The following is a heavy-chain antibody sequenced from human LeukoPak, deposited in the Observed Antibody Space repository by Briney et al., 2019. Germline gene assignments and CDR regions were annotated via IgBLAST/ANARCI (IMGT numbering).Heavy chain of an antibody. Sequence: GGSLRLSCAASGYTFSNYAMSWVRQAPGKGLEWVSSIDASGGATYYADSVKGRFTISRDNSKNTFYLQMNSLRAEDTAVYSCAKGSGSGWYGWFAPWGQGTLVTVSS. V-gene: IGHV3-23*01. CDR2: IDASGGAT. D-gene: IGHD6-19*01. CDR1: GYTFSNYA. J-gene: IGHJ5*02. CDR3: AKGSGSGWYGWFAP.